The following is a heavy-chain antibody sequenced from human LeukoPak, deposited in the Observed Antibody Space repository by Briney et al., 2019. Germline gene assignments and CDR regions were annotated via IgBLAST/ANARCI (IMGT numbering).Heavy chain of an antibody. CDR1: GVTFRSNG. V-gene: IGHV3-30*03. Sequence: GRSLRPSCAVAGVTFRSNGMHCDSQAPGKGLEWVALISSNGNENLYGDSVRGRLTISRDDSESTPYLQMHSLRAEHTAVYYCTTKVTRGNSGDDYDDWGQGALVTVSS. J-gene: IGHJ4*02. D-gene: IGHD5-12*01. CDR2: ISSNGNEN. CDR3: TTKVTRGNSGDDYDD.